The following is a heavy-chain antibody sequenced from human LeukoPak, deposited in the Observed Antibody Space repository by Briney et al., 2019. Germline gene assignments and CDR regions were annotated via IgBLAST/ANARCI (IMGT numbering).Heavy chain of an antibody. CDR3: ARGDIVVVPAAIEYFQH. J-gene: IGHJ1*01. V-gene: IGHV1-69*13. Sequence: ASVKVSCKASGGTFSSYAISWVRQAPGQGLEWMGGIIPIFGTANYAQKFQGRVTITADESTSTAYVELSSLRSEDTAVYYCARGDIVVVPAAIEYFQHWGQGTLVTVSS. D-gene: IGHD2-2*01. CDR2: IIPIFGTA. CDR1: GGTFSSYA.